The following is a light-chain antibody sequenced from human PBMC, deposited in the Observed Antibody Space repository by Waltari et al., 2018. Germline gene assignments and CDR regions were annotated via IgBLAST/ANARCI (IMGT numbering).Light chain of an antibody. Sequence: QSEVNQPPSASATPGQSVTISCSGSSSNIGAHHVYWSQQVPGTATKRPVHTNNERPSGVPARLTGSRSCTSASLAIYGRRSGEEADYYCASWDDKLNAWVIGGGTRLTVL. J-gene: IGLJ3*02. CDR2: TNN. V-gene: IGLV1-47*01. CDR3: ASWDDKLNAWV. CDR1: SSNIGAHH.